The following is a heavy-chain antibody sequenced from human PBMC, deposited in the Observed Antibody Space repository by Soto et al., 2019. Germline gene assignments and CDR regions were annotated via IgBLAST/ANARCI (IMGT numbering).Heavy chain of an antibody. J-gene: IGHJ6*02. CDR2: IYYSGST. Sequence: XATLSLTFTVSGGSISSYYWSWIRQPPGKGLEWIGYIYYSGSTNYNPSLKSRVTISVDTSKNQFSLKLSSVTAADTAVYYCARDAPSYYYDSRYFYYGMDVWGQGTTVTVSS. D-gene: IGHD3-22*01. CDR3: ARDAPSYYYDSRYFYYGMDV. V-gene: IGHV4-59*01. CDR1: GGSISSYY.